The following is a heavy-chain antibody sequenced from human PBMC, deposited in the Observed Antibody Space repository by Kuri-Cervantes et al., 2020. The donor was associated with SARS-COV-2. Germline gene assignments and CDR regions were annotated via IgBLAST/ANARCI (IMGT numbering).Heavy chain of an antibody. J-gene: IGHJ4*02. Sequence: KVSCKGSGYSFTSYWIGWVRQMPGKGLEWMGIVYPGDSETRYSPSFQGQVTLSVDKSINTAYLQWNSVKASDTAMYHCARRGSGWSDYWGQGTLVTVSS. CDR3: ARRGSGWSDY. CDR1: GYSFTSYW. V-gene: IGHV5-51*01. D-gene: IGHD6-19*01. CDR2: VYPGDSET.